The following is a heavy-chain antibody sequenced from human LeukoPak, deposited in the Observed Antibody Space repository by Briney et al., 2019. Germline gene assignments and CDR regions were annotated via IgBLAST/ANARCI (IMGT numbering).Heavy chain of an antibody. CDR3: ARVVGYSSSWWGLDY. Sequence: GGSLRLSCAASGFTFSSYAMHWVRQAPGKGLEYVSAISSNGGSTYYANSVKGRLTISRDNSKNTLYLQMGSLRAEDMAVYYCARVVGYSSSWWGLDYWGQGTLVTVSS. J-gene: IGHJ4*02. CDR2: ISSNGGST. D-gene: IGHD6-13*01. CDR1: GFTFSSYA. V-gene: IGHV3-64*01.